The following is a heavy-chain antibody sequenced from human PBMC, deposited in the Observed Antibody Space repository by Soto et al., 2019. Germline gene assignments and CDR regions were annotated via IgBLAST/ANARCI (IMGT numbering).Heavy chain of an antibody. Sequence: QVQLVQSGAEVKKPGASVKVSCKASGYTFTSYGISWVRQAPGQGLEWMGWISAYNGNTNYAQKLQGRVTMTTDTXTXPXXMERRSLRSDDTAVYYCAREGGWDDRRYYYDGMDVWGQGTTVTVSS. CDR1: GYTFTSYG. J-gene: IGHJ6*02. CDR3: AREGGWDDRRYYYDGMDV. CDR2: ISAYNGNT. V-gene: IGHV1-18*01. D-gene: IGHD6-19*01.